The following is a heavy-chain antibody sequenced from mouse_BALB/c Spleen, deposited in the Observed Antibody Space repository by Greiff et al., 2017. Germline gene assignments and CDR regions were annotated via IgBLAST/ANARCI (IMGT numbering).Heavy chain of an antibody. Sequence: EVQRVESGGGLVQPGGSLKLSCAASGFTFSSYTMSWVRQTPEKRLEWVAYISNGGGSTYYPDTVKGRFTISRDNAKNTLYLQMSSLKSEDTAMYYCARHDTYYYAMDYWGQGTSVTVSS. CDR2: ISNGGGST. CDR1: GFTFSSYT. V-gene: IGHV5-12-2*01. J-gene: IGHJ4*01. CDR3: ARHDTYYYAMDY.